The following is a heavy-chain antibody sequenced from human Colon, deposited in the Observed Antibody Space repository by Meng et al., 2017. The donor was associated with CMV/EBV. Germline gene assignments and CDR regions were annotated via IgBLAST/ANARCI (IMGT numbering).Heavy chain of an antibody. V-gene: IGHV3-33*01. CDR2: IWYDGSNK. D-gene: IGHD1-7*01. J-gene: IGHJ4*02. CDR1: GFTFSSYG. Sequence: GSLKISCAASGFTFSSYGMHWVRQAPGKGLEWVAVIWYDGSNKYYADSVKGRFTISRDNSKNTLYLQMNSLRAEDTAVYYCATSTGTTTGFDYWGQGTLVTVSS. CDR3: ATSTGTTTGFDY.